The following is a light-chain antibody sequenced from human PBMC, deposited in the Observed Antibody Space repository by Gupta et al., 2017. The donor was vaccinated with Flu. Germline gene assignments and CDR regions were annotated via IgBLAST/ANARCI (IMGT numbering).Light chain of an antibody. Sequence: SALTQPASVSGSPGQSITISCTGTSSDVGYLDYVSWYQHHPGKAHKLLISEVTNRSAGVSRRFSGSKSGNTASLTIFGRQPEDEADYYCCSYTNTVTRVFGGGTKLTVL. CDR3: CSYTNTVTRV. CDR2: EVT. V-gene: IGLV2-14*01. J-gene: IGLJ3*02. CDR1: SSDVGYLDY.